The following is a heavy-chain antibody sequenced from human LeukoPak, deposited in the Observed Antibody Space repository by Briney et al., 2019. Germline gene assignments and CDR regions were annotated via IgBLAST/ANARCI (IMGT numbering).Heavy chain of an antibody. J-gene: IGHJ6*02. CDR1: GGSFSGYY. CDR3: ASSSGYCSSTSCYSRLKYYYYGMDV. D-gene: IGHD2-2*02. V-gene: IGHV4-34*01. CDR2: INHSGST. Sequence: SETLSLTCAVYGGSFSGYYWSWIRQPPGKGLEWIGEINHSGSTNYNPSLESRVTISVDTSKNQFSLKLSSVTAADTAVYYCASSSGYCSSTSCYSRLKYYYYGMDVWGQGTTVTVSS.